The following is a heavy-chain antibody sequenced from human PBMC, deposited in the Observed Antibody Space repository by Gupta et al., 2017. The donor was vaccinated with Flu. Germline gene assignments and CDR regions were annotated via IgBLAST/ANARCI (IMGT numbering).Heavy chain of an antibody. D-gene: IGHD6-6*01. CDR1: GFTVYNNY. CDR3: AARSIVAPH. J-gene: IGHJ4*02. CDR2: IYSGGST. V-gene: IGHV3-66*02. Sequence: EVQMVESGGGLVQPGGSLRLSCAVSGFTVYNNYMTWVRQAPGKGLEWVSLIYSGGSTRYADSVKGRFTISRDNSKNTVYLQMNSLRHEDTAVYYCAARSIVAPHWGQGALVTVSS.